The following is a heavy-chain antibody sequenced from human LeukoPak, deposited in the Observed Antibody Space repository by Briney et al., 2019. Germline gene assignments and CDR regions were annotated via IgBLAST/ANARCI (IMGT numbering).Heavy chain of an antibody. CDR3: TSDLEWELLDY. D-gene: IGHD1-26*01. J-gene: IGHJ4*02. V-gene: IGHV3-15*01. CDR2: IKSKADGGTT. Sequence: GGSVRLSCAASGFTFSNAWMSWVRQAPGKGLEWVGRIKSKADGGTTDYAAPVNGRFTISRDDPINMVYLQMNSLKSEDTAVYYCTSDLEWELLDYWGQGTLVTVSS. CDR1: GFTFSNAW.